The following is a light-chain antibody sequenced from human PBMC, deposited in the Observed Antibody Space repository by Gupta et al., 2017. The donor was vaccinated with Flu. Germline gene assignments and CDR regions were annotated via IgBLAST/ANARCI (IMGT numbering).Light chain of an antibody. V-gene: IGKV3-15*01. J-gene: IGKJ3*01. Sequence: VLTQSPDTLSVSPGERATLSCRASQSVSSNLAWYQHKPGQAPRLLIYGASTRATGVPARFSGSGSGTEFTRTISSLQSEDFAGYYCQQTYTFGPGTTVEIK. CDR1: QSVSSN. CDR3: QQTYT. CDR2: GAS.